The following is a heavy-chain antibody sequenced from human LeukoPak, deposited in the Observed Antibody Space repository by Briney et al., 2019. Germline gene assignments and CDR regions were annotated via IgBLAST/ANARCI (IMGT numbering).Heavy chain of an antibody. CDR2: IYTSGST. J-gene: IGHJ6*03. Sequence: SQTLSLTCTVSGNSISSGDNYWSWIRQPAGKGLEWIGRIYTSGSTYYNPSLKSRVTISVDTSKNQFSLKLSSVTAADTAVYYCARALDFHYDFWSGYGYYMDVWGKGTTVTVSS. D-gene: IGHD3-3*01. CDR1: GNSISSGDNY. V-gene: IGHV4-61*02. CDR3: ARALDFHYDFWSGYGYYMDV.